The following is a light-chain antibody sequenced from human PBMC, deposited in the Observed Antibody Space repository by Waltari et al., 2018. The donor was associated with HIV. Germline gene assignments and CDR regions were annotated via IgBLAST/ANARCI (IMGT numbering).Light chain of an antibody. V-gene: IGKV1-39*01. J-gene: IGKJ2*01. Sequence: DIQLTQSPSSLSASIGDRVTITCQSSQSITSILNWYQQRPGKGPNLLIYRASTLQNGVPSRFIGSGSGTDFTLTISSLQPDDFATYFCQQSYSTRYTFGQGTKLEIK. CDR1: QSITSI. CDR2: RAS. CDR3: QQSYSTRYT.